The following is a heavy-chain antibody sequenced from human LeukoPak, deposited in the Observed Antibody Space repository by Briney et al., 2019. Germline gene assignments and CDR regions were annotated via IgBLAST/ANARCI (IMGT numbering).Heavy chain of an antibody. V-gene: IGHV3-7*01. CDR1: GFTFSSYW. CDR3: AKNSIAARLGLFVF. Sequence: GGSLRLSCAASGFTFSSYWMSWVRQAPGKGLEWVANIKQDESEKYYVDSVKGRFTISRDNAKNSLYLQMNSLRAEDTAVYYCAKNSIAARLGLFVFWGQGTLVTVSS. J-gene: IGHJ4*02. CDR2: IKQDESEK. D-gene: IGHD6-6*01.